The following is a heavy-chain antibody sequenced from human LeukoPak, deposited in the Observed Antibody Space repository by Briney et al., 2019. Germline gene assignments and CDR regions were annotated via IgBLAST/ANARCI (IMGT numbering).Heavy chain of an antibody. D-gene: IGHD7-27*01. Sequence: PSETLSLTCTVSGGSISSSSDYWGWIRQPPGKGLQWIGGMSYIGSTYNNPSLKSRVTMSVDTSKNQFSLKLSSVTAADTAVYYCARTKINWGSVYYFDYWGQGTLVTVSS. CDR1: GGSISSSSDY. CDR2: MSYIGST. J-gene: IGHJ4*02. CDR3: ARTKINWGSVYYFDY. V-gene: IGHV4-39*01.